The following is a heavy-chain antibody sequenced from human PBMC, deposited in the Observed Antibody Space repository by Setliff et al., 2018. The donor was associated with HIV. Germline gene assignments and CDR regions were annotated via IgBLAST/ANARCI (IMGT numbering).Heavy chain of an antibody. CDR2: IKEDGREK. CDR3: ATFADGPDS. J-gene: IGHJ4*02. D-gene: IGHD3-3*01. V-gene: IGHV3-7*01. Sequence: GGSLRLSCAASGFSFSNSWMTWVRQAPGKGLEWVATIKEDGREKYYVGSVKGRFTISRDNAKRSLYLQMNRLKPDDTAFYCCATFADGPDSWGQGTLVTVSS. CDR1: GFSFSNSW.